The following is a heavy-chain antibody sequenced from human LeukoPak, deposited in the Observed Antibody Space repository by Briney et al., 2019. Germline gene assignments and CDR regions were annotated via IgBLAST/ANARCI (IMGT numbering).Heavy chain of an antibody. CDR3: ARESGKFDY. J-gene: IGHJ4*02. Sequence: GGSLRLFCVASGLPIGDFAMHWVRPAPGKGLEWVSLISGDGVSTFYADSVKGRFSISRDNSKNSLSLEMNSLRTEDTATYYCARESGKFDYWGQGTLVAVSS. CDR2: ISGDGVST. CDR1: GLPIGDFA. V-gene: IGHV3-43*02.